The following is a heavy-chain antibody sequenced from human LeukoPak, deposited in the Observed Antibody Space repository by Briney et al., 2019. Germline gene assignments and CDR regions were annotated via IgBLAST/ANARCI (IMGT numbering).Heavy chain of an antibody. D-gene: IGHD2-15*01. V-gene: IGHV3-48*04. Sequence: GGSLRLSCAASGFTFNSYSMNWVRQAPGKGLGWVSDISSTSATTNYADSVRGRFTISRDNAKSSLYLQMNSLRAEDTAVYYCAREVIVPESFDCWGQGTLVTVSS. CDR3: AREVIVPESFDC. CDR1: GFTFNSYS. J-gene: IGHJ4*02. CDR2: ISSTSATT.